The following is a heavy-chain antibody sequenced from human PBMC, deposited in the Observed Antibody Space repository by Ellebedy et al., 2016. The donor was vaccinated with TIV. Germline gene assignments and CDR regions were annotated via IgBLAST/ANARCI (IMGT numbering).Heavy chain of an antibody. Sequence: SETLSLXXTVSGGSISTSIYYWGWIRQPPGKGLEWIGSINYSGSTYYNPSLKSRVTMSLDTSKNKLSLKLSSVTAADTAVYYCARHAALGYWGQGTLVTVSS. J-gene: IGHJ4*02. CDR3: ARHAALGY. V-gene: IGHV4-39*01. CDR2: INYSGST. CDR1: GGSISTSIYY.